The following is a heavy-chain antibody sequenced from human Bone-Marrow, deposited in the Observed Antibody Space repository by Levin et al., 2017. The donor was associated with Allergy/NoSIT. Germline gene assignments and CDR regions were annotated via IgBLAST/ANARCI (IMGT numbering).Heavy chain of an antibody. Sequence: GESLKISCVASGFTFSDYFMTWIRQAPGRGLEWVSYIGSSGDPLYYADSVQGRFTISRDNAKNSLYLQMNSLRADDTAVYYCAQNGVVTGLTFGYRGQGTLVTVSS. D-gene: IGHD2-21*02. CDR2: IGSSGDPL. CDR1: GFTFSDYF. CDR3: AQNGVVTGLTFGY. V-gene: IGHV3-11*01. J-gene: IGHJ4*02.